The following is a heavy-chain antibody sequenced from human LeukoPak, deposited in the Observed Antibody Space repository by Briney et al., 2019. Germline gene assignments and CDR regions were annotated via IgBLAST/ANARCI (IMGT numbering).Heavy chain of an antibody. CDR3: ARVTCSGDGCYLVSDAFDI. CDR2: INPNSGGT. Sequence: GASVTVSCKASGYTFTGYYMHWVRQAHGQGLGWMGWINPNSGGTNYAQKFQGRVTMTRDTSISTAYMELSRLRSDDTAVYYCARVTCSGDGCYLVSDAFDIWGQGAMVTVSS. V-gene: IGHV1-2*02. D-gene: IGHD2-15*01. CDR1: GYTFTGYY. J-gene: IGHJ3*02.